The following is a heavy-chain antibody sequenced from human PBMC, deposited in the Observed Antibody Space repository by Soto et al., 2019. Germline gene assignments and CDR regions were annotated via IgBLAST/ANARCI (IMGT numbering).Heavy chain of an antibody. CDR3: AHKGGGDRILDY. V-gene: IGHV2-5*02. J-gene: IGHJ4*02. CDR2: IYWDDAK. D-gene: IGHD3-16*01. CDR1: GFSLSTSGVG. Sequence: QITLKESGPTLVKPTQTLTLTCTFSGFSLSTSGVGVGWIRQPPGKALEWLALIYWDDAKEYSPSLKSRLTNPKDPPKNQVVLIMTNMDPVDTATYYCAHKGGGDRILDYWGQGTLVTVSS.